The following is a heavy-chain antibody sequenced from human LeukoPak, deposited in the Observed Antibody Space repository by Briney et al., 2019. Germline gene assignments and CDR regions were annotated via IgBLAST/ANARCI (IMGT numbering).Heavy chain of an antibody. D-gene: IGHD4-17*01. CDR3: ARLGLVGDSDPAYFDY. CDR1: GYTFTRYW. V-gene: IGHV5-51*01. CDR2: IYPGDSET. Sequence: GESLKISCEGSGYTFTRYWIGWVRQMPGKGLEWMGIIYPGDSETRYSPPFQGQVTMSAAKSINTAHLQWSSLKASDTAIYYCARLGLVGDSDPAYFDYWGQGTQVTVSS. J-gene: IGHJ4*02.